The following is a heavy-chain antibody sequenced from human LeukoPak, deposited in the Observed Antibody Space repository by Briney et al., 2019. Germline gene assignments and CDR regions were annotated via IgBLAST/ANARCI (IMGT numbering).Heavy chain of an antibody. Sequence: PSETLSLTCTVSGGSISSSSYYWGWIRQPPGKGLEWIGSIYYSGSTYYNPSLKSRVTISVDTSKNQFSLKLSSVTAADTAVYYCARHCERDSSGYYADWFDPWGQGTLVTVSS. J-gene: IGHJ5*02. CDR3: ARHCERDSSGYYADWFDP. V-gene: IGHV4-39*01. CDR1: GGSISSSSYY. D-gene: IGHD3-22*01. CDR2: IYYSGST.